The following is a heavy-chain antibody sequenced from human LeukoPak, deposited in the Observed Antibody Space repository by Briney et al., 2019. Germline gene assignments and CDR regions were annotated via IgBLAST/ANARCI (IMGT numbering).Heavy chain of an antibody. Sequence: SETLSLTCTVSGGSISSYYWSWLRQPPGKGLEWIGYIYYSGSTNYNPSLKSRVTISVDTSKNQFSLKLSSVTAADTAVYYCATMVAATHDAFDIWGQGTMVTVSS. D-gene: IGHD2-15*01. V-gene: IGHV4-59*01. CDR1: GGSISSYY. CDR3: ATMVAATHDAFDI. CDR2: IYYSGST. J-gene: IGHJ3*02.